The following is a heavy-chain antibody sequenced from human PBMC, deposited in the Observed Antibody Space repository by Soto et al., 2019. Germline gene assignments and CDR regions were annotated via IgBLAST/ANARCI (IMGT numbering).Heavy chain of an antibody. V-gene: IGHV3-23*01. CDR3: ASDWIGDTCPCLDV. D-gene: IGHD2-21*01. CDR1: GFTFSNYA. CDR2: FRGSGGST. Sequence: EVQLLESGGGLVQPGGSLRLSCAAAGFTFSNYALTWVRQSPGKGLEWVSTFRGSGGSTYYADSVRGRFTISRDNSKNPLFLQMNSQGVEATAISFCASDWIGDTCPCLDVWGQGTTVSVSS. J-gene: IGHJ6*02.